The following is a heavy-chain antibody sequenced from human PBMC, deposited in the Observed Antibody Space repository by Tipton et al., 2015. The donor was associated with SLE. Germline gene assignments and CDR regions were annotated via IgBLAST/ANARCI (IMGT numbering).Heavy chain of an antibody. CDR1: GGSISSYY. Sequence: TLSLTCTVSGGSISSYYWSWIRQPPGKGLEWIGYIYYSGSTNYNPSLKSRVTISVDTSKNQFSLKLSSVTAADTAVYYCARDRRDIVVEDWFDPWGQGTLVTASS. J-gene: IGHJ5*02. CDR2: IYYSGST. D-gene: IGHD2-2*01. V-gene: IGHV4-59*01. CDR3: ARDRRDIVVEDWFDP.